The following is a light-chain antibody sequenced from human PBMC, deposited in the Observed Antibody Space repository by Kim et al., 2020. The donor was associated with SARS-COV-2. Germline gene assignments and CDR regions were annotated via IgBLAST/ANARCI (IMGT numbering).Light chain of an antibody. Sequence: SVSPGQTASITCSGDKLGDKYASWYQQKPGRSPVLVIYQDSKRPSGIPERFSGSNSGNTATLTISGTQAMDEADYYCQAWDSSTVVFGGGTQLTVL. CDR1: KLGDKY. CDR2: QDS. V-gene: IGLV3-1*01. J-gene: IGLJ2*01. CDR3: QAWDSSTVV.